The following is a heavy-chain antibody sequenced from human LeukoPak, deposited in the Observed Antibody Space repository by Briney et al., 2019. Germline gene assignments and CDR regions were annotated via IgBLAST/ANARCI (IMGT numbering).Heavy chain of an antibody. CDR3: ARVGDYGDYYYYGMGV. CDR2: IYYSGST. J-gene: IGHJ6*02. V-gene: IGHV4-59*01. Sequence: PSETLSLTCTVSGGSISSYYWSWIRQPPGKGLEWLGDIYYSGSTNYNPSLKSRVTISVDTSKNQFSLKLSSVTAADTAVYYCARVGDYGDYYYYGMGVWGQGTTVTVSS. D-gene: IGHD4-17*01. CDR1: GGSISSYY.